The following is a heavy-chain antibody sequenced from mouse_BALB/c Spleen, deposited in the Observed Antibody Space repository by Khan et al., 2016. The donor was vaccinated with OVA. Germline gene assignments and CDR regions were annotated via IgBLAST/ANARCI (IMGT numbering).Heavy chain of an antibody. CDR2: ISYSGST. Sequence: EVQLQESGPGLVKPSQSLSLTCTVTGYSITSDYAWNWIRQFPGNKLEWMGYISYSGSTSYNPSLKSRISITRDTSKNQFFLQLNSVTTEDTATYYCARGLYRYSVAYWGQGTLVTVSA. J-gene: IGHJ3*01. D-gene: IGHD2-14*01. CDR1: GYSITSDYA. V-gene: IGHV3-2*02. CDR3: ARGLYRYSVAY.